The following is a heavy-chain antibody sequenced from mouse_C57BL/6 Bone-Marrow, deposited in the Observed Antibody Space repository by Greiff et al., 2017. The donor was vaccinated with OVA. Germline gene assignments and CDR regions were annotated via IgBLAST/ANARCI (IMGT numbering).Heavy chain of an antibody. Sequence: VQLQQSGAELAKPGASVKLSCTASGYTFTSYWMHWVKQRPGQGLEWIGYINPSSGYTKYNQKLTDKATLTADKSSSPAYMKLSSLKYKDSTVDYCARSYCDSSPYYAMDYWGQGTSVTVSS. CDR1: GYTFTSYW. J-gene: IGHJ4*01. CDR3: ARSYCDSSPYYAMDY. V-gene: IGHV1-7*01. CDR2: INPSSGYT. D-gene: IGHD1-1*01.